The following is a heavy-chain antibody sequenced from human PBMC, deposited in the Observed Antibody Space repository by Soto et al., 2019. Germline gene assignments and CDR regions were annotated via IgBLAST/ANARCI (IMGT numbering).Heavy chain of an antibody. V-gene: IGHV3-23*01. CDR2: VNNGGGGT. CDR1: GSTFSNYA. J-gene: IGHJ4*02. Sequence: PGGSLRLSCAASGSTFSNYAMTWVRQAPGKGPEWISTVNNGGGGTYYADSVKGRFTISRDNSKNTLYLQVSSLRAEDTAVYYCAKERLGRGIDYWGQGILVTVSS. CDR3: AKERLGRGIDY. D-gene: IGHD3-10*01.